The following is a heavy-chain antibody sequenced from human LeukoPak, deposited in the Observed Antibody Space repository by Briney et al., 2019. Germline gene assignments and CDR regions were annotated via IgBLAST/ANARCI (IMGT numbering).Heavy chain of an antibody. D-gene: IGHD3-10*01. CDR1: GGSISSSNW. CDR3: AGSYGSGSYLGYFQH. Sequence: SETLSLTCAVSGGSISSSNWWSWVRQPPGKGLEWIGEIYHSGSTNYNPSLKSRVTISVDKSKNQFSLKLSSVTAADTAVYYCAGSYGSGSYLGYFQHWGQGTLVTVSS. V-gene: IGHV4-4*02. J-gene: IGHJ1*01. CDR2: IYHSGST.